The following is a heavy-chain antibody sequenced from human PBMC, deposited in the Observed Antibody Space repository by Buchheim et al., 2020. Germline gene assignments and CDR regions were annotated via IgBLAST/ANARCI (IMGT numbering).Heavy chain of an antibody. CDR3: AKDMYASGWYSSDY. D-gene: IGHD6-19*01. J-gene: IGHJ4*02. Sequence: VQLLESGGGLVQPGGSLRLSCVGSGLTFRSYAMSWVRQAPGKGLEWVSGISGSGGSTYYADSVKGRFTISRDNSKNTLYLQMNSLRAEDTAVYYCAKDMYASGWYSSDYWGQGTL. V-gene: IGHV3-23*01. CDR1: GLTFRSYA. CDR2: ISGSGGST.